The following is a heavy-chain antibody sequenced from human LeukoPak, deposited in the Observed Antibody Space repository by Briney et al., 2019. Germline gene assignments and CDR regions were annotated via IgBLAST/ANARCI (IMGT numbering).Heavy chain of an antibody. J-gene: IGHJ3*02. D-gene: IGHD3-3*01. V-gene: IGHV3-21*01. CDR2: ISSSSYI. CDR3: ARGMADFDAFDI. CDR1: GFTFSSYS. Sequence: TGGSLRLSCAASGFTFSSYSMNWVRQAPGKGLEWVSSISSSSYIYYADSVKGRFTISRDNAKNSLYLQMNSLRAEDTAVYYCARGMADFDAFDISGQGTMVTVSS.